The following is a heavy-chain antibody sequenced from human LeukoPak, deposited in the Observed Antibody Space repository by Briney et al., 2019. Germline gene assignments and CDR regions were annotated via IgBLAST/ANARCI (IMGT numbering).Heavy chain of an antibody. V-gene: IGHV3-30-3*01. D-gene: IGHD3-9*01. CDR1: GFTFSSYA. J-gene: IGHJ4*02. CDR3: ARGRRYFDWPKTPFDY. Sequence: GGSLRLSCAASGFTFSSYAMHWVRQAPGKGLEWVAVISYDGSNKYYADSVKGRFTISRDNSKNTLYLQMNSLRAEDTAVYYCARGRRYFDWPKTPFDYWGQGTLVTVSS. CDR2: ISYDGSNK.